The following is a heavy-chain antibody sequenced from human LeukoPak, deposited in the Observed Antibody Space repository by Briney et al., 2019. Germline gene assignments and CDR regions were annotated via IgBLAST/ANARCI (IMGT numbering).Heavy chain of an antibody. CDR3: ARAPFVVPYYAEYWYFDL. Sequence: SETLSLTCTVSGGSISSGGYYWSWIRQHPGKGLEWIGYIYYSGSTYYNPSLKSRVTISVDTSKNQFSLKLSSVTAADTAVYYCARAPFVVPYYAEYWYFDLWGRGTLVTVSS. CDR1: GGSISSGGYY. J-gene: IGHJ2*01. V-gene: IGHV4-31*03. CDR2: IYYSGST. D-gene: IGHD1-26*01.